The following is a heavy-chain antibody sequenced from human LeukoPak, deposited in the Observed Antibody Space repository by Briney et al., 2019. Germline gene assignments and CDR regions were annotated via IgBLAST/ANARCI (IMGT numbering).Heavy chain of an antibody. D-gene: IGHD6-19*01. V-gene: IGHV4-39*07. CDR3: ARDGQWLSNYFDS. J-gene: IGHJ4*02. Sequence: SETLSLTCTVSGGSISSSSYHWGWIRQPPGKGLEWIGSIFYSGSTYYNPPLKSRVTISVDTSKNQFSLKLTSVTAADTAVYYCARDGQWLSNYFDSWGQGTLVSVSS. CDR1: GGSISSSSYH. CDR2: IFYSGST.